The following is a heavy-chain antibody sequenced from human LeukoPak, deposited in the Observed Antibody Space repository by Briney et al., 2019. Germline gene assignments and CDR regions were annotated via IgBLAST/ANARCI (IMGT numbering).Heavy chain of an antibody. CDR1: GYTFTSYG. CDR3: ARDFRRLDIAARQVDY. D-gene: IGHD6-6*01. CDR2: ISAYNGNT. V-gene: IGHV1-18*01. J-gene: IGHJ4*02. Sequence: ASVKVSCKASGYTFTSYGISWVRQAPGQGLEWIGWISAYNGNTNYAQKLQGRVTMTTDTSTSTAYMELRSLRSDDTAVYYCARDFRRLDIAARQVDYWGQGTLVTVSS.